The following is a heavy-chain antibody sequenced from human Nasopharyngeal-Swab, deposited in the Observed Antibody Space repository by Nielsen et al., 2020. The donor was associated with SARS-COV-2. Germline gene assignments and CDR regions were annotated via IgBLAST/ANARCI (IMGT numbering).Heavy chain of an antibody. V-gene: IGHV3-21*04. J-gene: IGHJ6*02. D-gene: IGHD6-13*01. Sequence: GGSLRLSCAASGFTFSYYNMNWVRQAPGKGLEWVSSISSGSSYIYYADSLKGRFTISRDNAKNSLFLQMNSLRAEDTAVYYCARDRQGIAAAGNNYYYGMDVWGQGTTVTVSS. CDR2: ISSGSSYI. CDR3: ARDRQGIAAAGNNYYYGMDV. CDR1: GFTFSYYN.